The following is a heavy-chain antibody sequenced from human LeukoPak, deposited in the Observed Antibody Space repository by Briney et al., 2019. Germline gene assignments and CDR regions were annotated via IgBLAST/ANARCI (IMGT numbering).Heavy chain of an antibody. J-gene: IGHJ5*02. Sequence: GGSLRLSCAASGFTFSSYAMSWVRQAPGKGLEWVSAISGSGGSTYYADSVKGRFTISRDNSENTLYLQMNSLRAEDTAVYYCASRGDDYGDYEGFDPWGQGTLVTVSS. CDR2: ISGSGGST. V-gene: IGHV3-23*01. CDR3: ASRGDDYGDYEGFDP. CDR1: GFTFSSYA. D-gene: IGHD4-17*01.